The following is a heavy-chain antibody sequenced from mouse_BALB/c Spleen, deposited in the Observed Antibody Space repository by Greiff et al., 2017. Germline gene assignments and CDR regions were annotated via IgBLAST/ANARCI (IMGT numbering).Heavy chain of an antibody. V-gene: IGHV5-4*02. CDR2: ISDGGSYT. CDR1: GFTFSDYY. D-gene: IGHD4-1*01. CDR3: ARGLGWFAY. J-gene: IGHJ3*01. Sequence: EVQVVESGGGLVKPGGSLKLSCAASGFTFSDYYMYWVRQTPEKRLEWVATISDGGSYTYYPDSVKGRFTISRDNAKNNLYLQMSSLKSEDTAMYYCARGLGWFAYWGQGTLVTVSA.